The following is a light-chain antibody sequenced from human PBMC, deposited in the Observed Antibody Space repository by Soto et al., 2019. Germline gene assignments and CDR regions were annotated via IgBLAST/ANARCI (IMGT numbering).Light chain of an antibody. Sequence: QSAVAQPASLSGSPGQSITISCTGTIDDVGAYNSVSWYQQLPHKAPQVILYKGTQRPSGVSSRFSGSTSGNAASLTISGLQADDEADYFCCSSAPESTYVFGTGTKVTVL. CDR2: KGT. V-gene: IGLV2-23*01. CDR1: IDDVGAYNS. CDR3: CSSAPESTYV. J-gene: IGLJ1*01.